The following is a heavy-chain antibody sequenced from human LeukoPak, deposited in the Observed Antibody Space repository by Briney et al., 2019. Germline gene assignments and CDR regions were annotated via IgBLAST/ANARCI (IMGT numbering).Heavy chain of an antibody. V-gene: IGHV3-48*01. J-gene: IGHJ4*03. CDR3: ARQSRPGYFDY. CDR2: ISSSSSTI. Sequence: PGGPLRLSCEASGFIFSTYSMNWVRQAPGKGLEWVSYISSSSSTIYYADSVKGRFTISRDNAKNSLSLQMNSLRAEDTAVFYCARQSRPGYFDYWGQGTLVTVSS. CDR1: GFIFSTYS.